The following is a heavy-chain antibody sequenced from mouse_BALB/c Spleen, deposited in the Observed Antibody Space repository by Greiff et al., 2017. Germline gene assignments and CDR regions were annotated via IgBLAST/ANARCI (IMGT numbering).Heavy chain of an antibody. CDR1: GFTFSSYT. J-gene: IGHJ3*01. D-gene: IGHD1-1*02. V-gene: IGHV5-12-2*01. CDR3: ARHGIGASWFAY. CDR2: ISNGGGST. Sequence: ESGGGLVQPGGSLKLSCAASGFTFSSYTMSWVRRTPEKRLEWVAYISNGGGSTYYPDTVKGRFTISRDNAKNTLYLQMSSLKSEDTAMYYCARHGIGASWFAYWGQGTLVTVSA.